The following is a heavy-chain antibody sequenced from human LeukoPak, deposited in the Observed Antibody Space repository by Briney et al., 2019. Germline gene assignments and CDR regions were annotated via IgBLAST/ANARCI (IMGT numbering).Heavy chain of an antibody. CDR2: IYYSGST. J-gene: IGHJ3*02. V-gene: IGHV4-59*08. D-gene: IGHD2-2*01. Sequence: SETLSLTCTVSGGSISSYYWSWIRQPPGKGLEWIGYIYYSGSTNYNPSLKSRVTISVDTSKNQFSLKLSSVTAADTAVYYCARVGTPRDIVVVPAAMLAFDIWGQGTMVTVSS. CDR3: ARVGTPRDIVVVPAAMLAFDI. CDR1: GGSISSYY.